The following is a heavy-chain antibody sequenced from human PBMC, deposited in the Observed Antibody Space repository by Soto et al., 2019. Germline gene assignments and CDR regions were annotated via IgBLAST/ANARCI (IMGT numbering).Heavy chain of an antibody. J-gene: IGHJ4*02. CDR2: ISSTSKYT. CDR1: GFSFSDFY. Sequence: GGSLRLSCAASGFSFSDFYMSWIRQAPGKGLEWISYISSTSKYTKYADSVRGRFTISRDNAKNSLYLQMNSLRAEDTAVYYCAKHPVYSTGIFDYWGQGTLVTVSS. V-gene: IGHV3-11*06. CDR3: AKHPVYSTGIFDY. D-gene: IGHD2-8*02.